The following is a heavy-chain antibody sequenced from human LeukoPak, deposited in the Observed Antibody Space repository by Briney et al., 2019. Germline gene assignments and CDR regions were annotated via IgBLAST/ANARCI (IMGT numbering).Heavy chain of an antibody. CDR3: ARSGSSGNYYYYYMDV. D-gene: IGHD1-26*01. Sequence: GGSLRLSCAASGFTFSDYYMSWIRQAPGKGPEWVSYISSSGSTIYYADSVKGRFTTSRDNAKNSLYLQMNSLRAEDTAVYYCARSGSSGNYYYYYMDVWGKGTTVTVSS. V-gene: IGHV3-11*04. CDR2: ISSSGSTI. J-gene: IGHJ6*03. CDR1: GFTFSDYY.